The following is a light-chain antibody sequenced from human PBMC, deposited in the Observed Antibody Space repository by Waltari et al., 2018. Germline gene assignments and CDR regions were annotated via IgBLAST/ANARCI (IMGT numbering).Light chain of an antibody. CDR1: SSDVGTYNL. J-gene: IGLJ1*01. CDR2: EAT. Sequence: QSALTQPASVSGSPGQSLAVSCTGSSSDVGTYNLVSWYQQHPGKAPKLTIYEATKRPSGVSNRFSGSKSGNMASLTISGLQAEDEAEYYCCSFAGRSTWVFGTGTKVTVL. V-gene: IGLV2-23*01. CDR3: CSFAGRSTWV.